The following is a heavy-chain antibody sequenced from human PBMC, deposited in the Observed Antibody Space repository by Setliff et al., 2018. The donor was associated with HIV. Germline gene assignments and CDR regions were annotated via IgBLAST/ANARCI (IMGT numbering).Heavy chain of an antibody. CDR1: GYTFTSYT. Sequence: ASVKVSCKASGYTFTSYTMHWVRQAPGQRLEWMGWSNGGNGNTKYSQKFQGRVSITRDTSASTAYMELISLGSEDTAVYYWARDLSSVDYPNWFDPWGQGTLVTVSS. V-gene: IGHV1-3*01. CDR3: ARDLSSVDYPNWFDP. J-gene: IGHJ5*02. D-gene: IGHD4-17*01. CDR2: SNGGNGNT.